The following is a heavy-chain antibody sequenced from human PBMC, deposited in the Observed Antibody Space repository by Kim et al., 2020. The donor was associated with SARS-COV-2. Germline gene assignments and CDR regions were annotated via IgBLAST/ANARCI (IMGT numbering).Heavy chain of an antibody. D-gene: IGHD4-17*01. Sequence: TYAESVKGRFNIARENAKNKMYVQVNSLRGEDTGVYYCARGLYGDYLEYCGQGTLVTVSS. J-gene: IGHJ4*02. V-gene: IGHV3-74*01. CDR3: ARGLYGDYLEY.